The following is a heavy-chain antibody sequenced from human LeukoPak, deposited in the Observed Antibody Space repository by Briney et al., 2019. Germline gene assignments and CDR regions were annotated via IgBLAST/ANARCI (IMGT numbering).Heavy chain of an antibody. D-gene: IGHD1-26*01. CDR3: ARDSARPVGATGPAFDY. CDR1: GYTFTGYY. CDR2: ISAYNGNT. J-gene: IGHJ4*02. Sequence: VASVKVSCKASGYTFTGYYMHWVRQAPGQGLEWMGWISAYNGNTNYAQKLQGRVTMTTDTSTSTAYMELRSLRSDDTAVYYCARDSARPVGATGPAFDYWGQGTLVTVSS. V-gene: IGHV1-18*04.